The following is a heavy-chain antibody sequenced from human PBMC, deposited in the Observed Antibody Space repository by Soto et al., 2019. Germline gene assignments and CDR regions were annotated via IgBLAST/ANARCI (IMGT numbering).Heavy chain of an antibody. Sequence: EVQLVESGGALVQPGGSLRLSCAASGFTFSGDWMHWIRQPPGKGLVWVSCIGHDGSRTRYADSMKGRFTSSRDNAKNELYLQMTSLRAEDTAVYYCVRENRVSNMGLRAWGRGTLVIVSS. V-gene: IGHV3-74*01. J-gene: IGHJ4*02. CDR2: IGHDGSRT. CDR1: GFTFSGDW. CDR3: VRENRVSNMGLRA. D-gene: IGHD2-8*01.